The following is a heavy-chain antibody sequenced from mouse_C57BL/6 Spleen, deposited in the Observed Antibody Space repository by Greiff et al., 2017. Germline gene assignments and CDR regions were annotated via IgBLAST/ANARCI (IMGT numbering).Heavy chain of an antibody. J-gene: IGHJ2*01. CDR1: GYTFTSYW. CDR3: ARSHYDYDGGKGDY. Sequence: VQLQQSGAELAKPGASVKLSCKASGYTFTSYWMHWVKLRPGPGLEWIGYINPSSGYTKYNQKFKDKATLTADKSTSTAYMQLSSLTYEDSAVYYCARSHYDYDGGKGDYWGQGTTLTVSA. V-gene: IGHV1-7*01. CDR2: INPSSGYT. D-gene: IGHD2-4*01.